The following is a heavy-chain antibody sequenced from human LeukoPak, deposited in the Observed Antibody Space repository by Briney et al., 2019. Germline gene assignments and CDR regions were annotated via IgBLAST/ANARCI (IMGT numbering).Heavy chain of an antibody. V-gene: IGHV3-21*01. CDR3: ARGAFSQIDY. J-gene: IGHJ4*02. D-gene: IGHD1-26*01. CDR1: GFTFSGYG. Sequence: PGGSLRLSCAASGFTFSGYGMNWVRQAPGKGLEWVSSISSSSSYIYYADSVRGRFTISRDNAKNSLYLQMNSLRAEDTAVYYCARGAFSQIDYWGQGTLVTVSS. CDR2: ISSSSSYI.